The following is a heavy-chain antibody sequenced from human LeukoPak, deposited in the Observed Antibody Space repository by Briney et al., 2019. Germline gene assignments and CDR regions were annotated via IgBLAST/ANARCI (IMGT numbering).Heavy chain of an antibody. V-gene: IGHV1-2*02. CDR1: GYTFTGYY. Sequence: GASVKVSCKASGYTFTGYYMHWVRQAPGQGLEWMGWINPNSGGTNYAQKFQGRVTMTRDTSISTAYMELSRPRSDDTAVCYCARLIAARLSNWFDPWGQGTLVTVSS. CDR2: INPNSGGT. D-gene: IGHD6-6*01. J-gene: IGHJ5*02. CDR3: ARLIAARLSNWFDP.